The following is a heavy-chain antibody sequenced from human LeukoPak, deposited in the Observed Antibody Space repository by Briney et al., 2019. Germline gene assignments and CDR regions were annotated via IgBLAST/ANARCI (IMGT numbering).Heavy chain of an antibody. CDR3: ARGLYDSSGYYYPAGFDY. J-gene: IGHJ4*02. D-gene: IGHD3-22*01. V-gene: IGHV4-4*07. Sequence: SETLSLTCTVSGGSISSYYWSWIRQPAGKGLEWIGRIYTSGSTNYNPSLKSRVTMSVDTSKNQFSLKLSPVTAADTAVYYCARGLYDSSGYYYPAGFDYWGQGTLVTVSS. CDR2: IYTSGST. CDR1: GGSISSYY.